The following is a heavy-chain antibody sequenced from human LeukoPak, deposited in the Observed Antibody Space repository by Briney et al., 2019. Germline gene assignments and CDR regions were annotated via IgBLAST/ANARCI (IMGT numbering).Heavy chain of an antibody. CDR3: ATRYSSSHYYYLDV. D-gene: IGHD6-13*01. CDR2: INTNTGSP. J-gene: IGHJ6*03. CDR1: GYTFTRYA. V-gene: IGHV7-4-1*02. Sequence: GASVKVSCKASGYTFTRYAMNGVRQAPGQGLDWMGLINTNTGSPTYAQGFTGRFVFSLDTSVSTAYLQISSLKADDIAVYYCATRYSSSHYYYLDVWGKGTTVTVSS.